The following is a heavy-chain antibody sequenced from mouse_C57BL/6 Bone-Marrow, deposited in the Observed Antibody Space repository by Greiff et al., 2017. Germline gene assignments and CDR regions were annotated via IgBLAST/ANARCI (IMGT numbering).Heavy chain of an antibody. J-gene: IGHJ3*01. CDR1: GYTFTDYY. V-gene: IGHV1-75*01. CDR3: ASLYDGYYVPWFAY. CDR2: IFPGSGST. D-gene: IGHD2-3*01. Sequence: VKLVESGPELVKPGASVKISCKASGYTFTDYYINWVKQRPGQGLEWIGWIFPGSGSTYYNEKFKGKATLTVDKSSSTAYMLLSSLTSEDSAVYFCASLYDGYYVPWFAYWGQGTLVTVSA.